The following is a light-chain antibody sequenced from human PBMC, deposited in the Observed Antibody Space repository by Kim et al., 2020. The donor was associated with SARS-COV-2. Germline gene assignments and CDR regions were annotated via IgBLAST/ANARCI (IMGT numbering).Light chain of an antibody. V-gene: IGLV3-21*04. J-gene: IGLJ2*01. Sequence: SYELTQPPSVSVAPGKTARVTCGGNNIGTKSVHWYQQRPGQAPVLVIFYDDDRPSGTPERFSGSNSGNTATLTISRVEAGDEADYYCQVWDTTDDHVVFGGGTQLTVL. CDR1: NIGTKS. CDR3: QVWDTTDDHVV. CDR2: YDD.